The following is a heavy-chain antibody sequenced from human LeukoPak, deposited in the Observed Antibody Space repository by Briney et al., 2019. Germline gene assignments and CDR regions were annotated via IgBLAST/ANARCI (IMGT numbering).Heavy chain of an antibody. Sequence: SETLSLTCTVSGGSFRSGSYYWGWIRQPPGKGLEWIGTIYYDGSTYYNLSLESRLTISVDTSQNQFSLKLSSVTAADTAVYYCARQLGSGSYLHASDIWGQGTMVTASS. J-gene: IGHJ3*02. CDR1: GGSFRSGSYY. CDR3: ARQLGSGSYLHASDI. CDR2: IYYDGST. V-gene: IGHV4-39*01. D-gene: IGHD3-10*01.